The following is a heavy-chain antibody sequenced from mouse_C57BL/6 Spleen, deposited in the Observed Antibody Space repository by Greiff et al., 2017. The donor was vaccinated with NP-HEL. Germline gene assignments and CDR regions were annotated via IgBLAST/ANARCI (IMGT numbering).Heavy chain of an antibody. CDR1: GYTFTDYE. CDR3: TRNLNYYGSSYGWFAY. V-gene: IGHV1-15*01. J-gene: IGHJ3*01. Sequence: VQLQQSGAELVRPGASVTLSCKASGYTFTDYEMHWVKQTPVHGLEWIGAIDPETGGTAYNQKFKGKALLTADKSSSTAYMELRSLTSEDSAVYYCTRNLNYYGSSYGWFAYWGQGTLVTVSA. CDR2: IDPETGGT. D-gene: IGHD1-1*01.